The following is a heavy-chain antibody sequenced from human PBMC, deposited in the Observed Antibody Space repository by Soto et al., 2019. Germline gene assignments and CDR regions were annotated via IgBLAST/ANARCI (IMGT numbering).Heavy chain of an antibody. D-gene: IGHD3-3*01. J-gene: IGHJ4*02. CDR3: AKDRRSDYDFWSGYGVFDY. Sequence: GGSLRLSCAASGFTFSSYGMHWVRQAPGKGLEWVAVISYDGSNKYYADSVKGRFTISRDNSKNTLYLQMNSLRAEDTAVYYCAKDRRSDYDFWSGYGVFDYWGQGTLVTVSS. CDR1: GFTFSSYG. V-gene: IGHV3-30*18. CDR2: ISYDGSNK.